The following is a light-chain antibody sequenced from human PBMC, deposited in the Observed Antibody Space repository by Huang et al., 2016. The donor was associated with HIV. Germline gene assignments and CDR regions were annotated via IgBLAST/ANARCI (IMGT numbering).Light chain of an antibody. CDR1: QSVSTK. CDR3: QQYNNWPPWT. V-gene: IGKV3-15*01. Sequence: EIVMTQSPATLSVSPGERATLSCRASQSVSTKLAWYRQKPCQPPRLLIYGASTRATGVPARFSGSVSGTEFTLTISSLQSEDFGVYYCQQYNNWPPWTFGQGTKVEIK. CDR2: GAS. J-gene: IGKJ1*01.